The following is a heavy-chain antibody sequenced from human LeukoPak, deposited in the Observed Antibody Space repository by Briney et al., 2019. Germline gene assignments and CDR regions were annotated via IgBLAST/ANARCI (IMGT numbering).Heavy chain of an antibody. CDR2: IYISGST. V-gene: IGHV4-4*07. CDR1: GGSISSYY. D-gene: IGHD2-15*01. Sequence: PSETLSLTCTVSGGSISSYYWSWIRQPAGKGLEWIGRIYISGSTNYNPSLKSRVTMSVDTSKNQFSLKLSSVTAADTAVYYCARVLLHCSGGSCYRPFFDYWGQGTLVTVSS. J-gene: IGHJ4*02. CDR3: ARVLLHCSGGSCYRPFFDY.